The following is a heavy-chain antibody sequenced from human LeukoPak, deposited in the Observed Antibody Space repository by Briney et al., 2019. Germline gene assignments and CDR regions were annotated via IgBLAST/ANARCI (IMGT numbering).Heavy chain of an antibody. Sequence: GGSLRLSCSASRFTFSNFNMHWVRQAPGKGLDWVAVIWYDGSNEYYADSVKGRFTISRDNSKNTLYLQMNSLRAEDTAVYYCARSLWAMVPFDYWGQGTLVTVSS. CDR3: ARSLWAMVPFDY. CDR1: RFTFSNFN. D-gene: IGHD3-10*01. CDR2: IWYDGSNE. V-gene: IGHV3-33*08. J-gene: IGHJ4*02.